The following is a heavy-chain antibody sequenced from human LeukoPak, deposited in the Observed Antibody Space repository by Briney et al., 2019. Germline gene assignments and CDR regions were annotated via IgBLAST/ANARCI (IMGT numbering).Heavy chain of an antibody. D-gene: IGHD1-1*01. J-gene: IGHJ6*03. CDR2: IKSITDGGTT. V-gene: IGHV3-15*01. CDR3: TTGKDFYNYDFYYYMDV. Sequence: PGGSLRLSCAASGFTFINAWMTWVRQAPGKGLEWVGHIKSITDGGTTDFAAPVKGRFTISRDDLKNTLYLQMNSLKTEDTAVYFCTTGKDFYNYDFYYYMDVWGKGTTVTVSS. CDR1: GFTFINAW.